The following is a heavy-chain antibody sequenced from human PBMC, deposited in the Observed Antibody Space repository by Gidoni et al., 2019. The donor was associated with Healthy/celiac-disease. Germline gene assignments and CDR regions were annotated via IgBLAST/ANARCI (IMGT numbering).Heavy chain of an antibody. V-gene: IGHV3-53*01. J-gene: IGHJ5*02. CDR2: IYSGGST. D-gene: IGHD5-18*01. Sequence: EVQLVESGGGLIQPGGSLRLSCAASGFTVSSNYMSWVRQAPGKGLEWVSVIYSGGSTDYADSVKGRFTISRDNSKNTLYLQMNSLRAEDTAVYYCARDREGTAMFTWGQGTLVTVSS. CDR3: ARDREGTAMFT. CDR1: GFTVSSNY.